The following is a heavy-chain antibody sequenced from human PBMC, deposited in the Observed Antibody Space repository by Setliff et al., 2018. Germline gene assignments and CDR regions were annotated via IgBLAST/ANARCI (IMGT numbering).Heavy chain of an antibody. D-gene: IGHD5-18*01. J-gene: IGHJ3*01. V-gene: IGHV3-23*01. CDR2: VGASGVAT. CDR3: ARDRWKVMVNKGDDAFDL. Sequence: GGSLRLSCAASGFTFSSYAMTWVRQAPGKGLEWVSGVGASGVATSYADSVKGRFTISRDNSKNMLYLQLNSLRAEDTAVYYCARDRWKVMVNKGDDAFDLWGQGTMVTVSS. CDR1: GFTFSSYA.